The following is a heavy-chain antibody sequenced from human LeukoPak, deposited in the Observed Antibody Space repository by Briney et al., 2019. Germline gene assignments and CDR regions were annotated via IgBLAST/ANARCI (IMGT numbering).Heavy chain of an antibody. CDR3: AREGRYCSGGSCYQTLDY. V-gene: IGHV3-74*01. CDR1: GFTFSSYA. Sequence: GGSLRLSCAASGFTFSSYAMSWVRHAPGKGLVWVSRINSDGSSTSYADSVKGRFTISRDNAKNTLYLQMNSLRAEDTAVYYCAREGRYCSGGSCYQTLDYWGQGTLVTVSS. J-gene: IGHJ4*02. D-gene: IGHD2-15*01. CDR2: INSDGSST.